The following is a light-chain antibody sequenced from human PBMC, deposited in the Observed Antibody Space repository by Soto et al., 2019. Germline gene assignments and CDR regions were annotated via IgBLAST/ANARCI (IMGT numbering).Light chain of an antibody. CDR2: DAS. CDR3: QPYNNWPLT. Sequence: EVVLTQSPATLSLSPGERATLSCRASQSVSIYLAWYQQKPGQAPRLLIYDASNRATGIPARFSGSGSGTDFTLTISSLEPEDFAIYYCQPYNNWPLTFGGGTKVESK. J-gene: IGKJ4*01. CDR1: QSVSIY. V-gene: IGKV3-11*01.